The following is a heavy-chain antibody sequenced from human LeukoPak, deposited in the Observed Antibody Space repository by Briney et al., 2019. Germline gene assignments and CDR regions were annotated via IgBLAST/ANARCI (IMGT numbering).Heavy chain of an antibody. V-gene: IGHV4-59*01. CDR3: ARDALPYYYDNSAYYWGY. D-gene: IGHD3-22*01. CDR1: GGSISSYY. J-gene: IGHJ4*02. CDR2: IYYSGST. Sequence: PSETLSLTCTVSGGSISSYYWSWIRQPPGKGLEWIGYIYYSGSTNYNPSLKSRVTISVDTSKNQFSLKLSSVTAADTAVYYCARDALPYYYDNSAYYWGYWGQGTLVTVSS.